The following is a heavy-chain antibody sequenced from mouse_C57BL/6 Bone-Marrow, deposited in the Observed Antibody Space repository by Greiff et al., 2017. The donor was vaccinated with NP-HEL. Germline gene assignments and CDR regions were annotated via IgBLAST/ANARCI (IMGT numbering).Heavy chain of an antibody. J-gene: IGHJ1*03. CDR3: ARAPDYYGSSPWYFDV. CDR2: ISSGGSYT. CDR1: GFTFSSYG. V-gene: IGHV5-6*01. Sequence: EVQRVESGGDLVKPGGSLKLSCAASGFTFSSYGMSWVRQTPDKRLEWVATISSGGSYTYYPDSVKGRFTISRDNAKNTLYLQMSSLKSEDTAMYYCARAPDYYGSSPWYFDVWGTGTTVTVSS. D-gene: IGHD1-1*01.